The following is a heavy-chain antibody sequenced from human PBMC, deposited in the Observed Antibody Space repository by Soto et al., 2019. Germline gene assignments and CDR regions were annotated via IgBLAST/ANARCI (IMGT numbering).Heavy chain of an antibody. CDR2: INQDGSEK. J-gene: IGHJ4*02. CDR1: GFTFSNHW. V-gene: IGHV3-7*04. CDR3: TRDLS. Sequence: EVQLVESGGGLVQPGGSLRLSCAGSGFTFSNHWMSWVRQTPGKGLEWVANINQDGSEKYYGDSVKGRFNISRDNAKNSLFLQMNSLRAEDTALYYCTRDLSWGQGTLVIVSS.